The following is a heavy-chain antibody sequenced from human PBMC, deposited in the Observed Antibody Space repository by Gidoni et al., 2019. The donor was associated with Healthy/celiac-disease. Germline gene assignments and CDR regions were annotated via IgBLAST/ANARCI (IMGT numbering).Heavy chain of an antibody. CDR1: GGSISSSSYY. Sequence: QLHLQASGPGLVKPSETLSLTCTVPGGSISSSSYYWGWIRQPPGKGLEWIGSIYYSGSTYYNPSLKSRVTISVDTSKNQFSLKLSSVTAADTAVYYCARVGAIENFDYWGQGTLVTVSS. CDR3: ARVGAIENFDY. CDR2: IYYSGST. J-gene: IGHJ4*02. V-gene: IGHV4-39*01. D-gene: IGHD1-26*01.